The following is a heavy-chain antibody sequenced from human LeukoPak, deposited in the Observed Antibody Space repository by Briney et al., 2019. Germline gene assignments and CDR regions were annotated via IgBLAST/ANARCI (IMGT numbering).Heavy chain of an antibody. V-gene: IGHV1-2*02. J-gene: IGHJ4*02. Sequence: ASVKVSCKASGYTFTGYYMHWVRHAPGQGLEWMGWINPNSGGTNYAQKFQGRVTMTRDTSISTAYMELSRLRSDDTAVYYCARDQRDGYLFDYWGQGTLVTVSS. CDR3: ARDQRDGYLFDY. CDR2: INPNSGGT. D-gene: IGHD5-24*01. CDR1: GYTFTGYY.